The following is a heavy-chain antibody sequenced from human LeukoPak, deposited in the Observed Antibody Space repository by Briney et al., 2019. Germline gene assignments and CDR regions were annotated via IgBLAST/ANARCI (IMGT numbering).Heavy chain of an antibody. J-gene: IGHJ4*02. Sequence: GASLKISCKGSGSSFTSYWIGWVRQMPGKGLGWMGIIYPGDSDTRYSPSFQGQVTISADKSISTAYLQWSSLKASDTAMYYCARFLGFPVYYFDYWGQGTLVTVSS. V-gene: IGHV5-51*01. CDR2: IYPGDSDT. CDR1: GSSFTSYW. D-gene: IGHD3-16*01. CDR3: ARFLGFPVYYFDY.